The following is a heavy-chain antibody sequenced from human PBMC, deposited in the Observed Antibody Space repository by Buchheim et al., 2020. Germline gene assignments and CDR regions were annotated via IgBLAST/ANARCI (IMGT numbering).Heavy chain of an antibody. CDR3: ARGLMATEYYYYYYGMDV. V-gene: IGHV3-48*01. CDR2: ISSSSSTI. Sequence: EVQLVESGGGLVQPGGSLRLSCAASGFTFCSYSMNWVRQAPGKGLEWVSYISSSSSTIYYADSVKGRFTISRDNAKNSLYLQMNSLRAEDTAVYYCARGLMATEYYYYYYGMDVWGQGTT. J-gene: IGHJ6*02. D-gene: IGHD2-8*01. CDR1: GFTFCSYS.